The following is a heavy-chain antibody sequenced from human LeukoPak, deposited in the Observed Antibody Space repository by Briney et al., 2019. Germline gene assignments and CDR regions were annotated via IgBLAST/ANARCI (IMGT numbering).Heavy chain of an antibody. Sequence: GRSLRLSSAVSGFAFGNYATNWVRQAPGKGLEYVSSISSNGGSIYYANSVKGRFTISRDNSKNTLDLQMGSLRAEDMAVYYCARSEATGLPVDYWGQGNLVTVSS. V-gene: IGHV3-64*01. CDR3: ARSEATGLPVDY. CDR1: GFAFGNYA. CDR2: ISSNGGSI. D-gene: IGHD4-11*01. J-gene: IGHJ4*02.